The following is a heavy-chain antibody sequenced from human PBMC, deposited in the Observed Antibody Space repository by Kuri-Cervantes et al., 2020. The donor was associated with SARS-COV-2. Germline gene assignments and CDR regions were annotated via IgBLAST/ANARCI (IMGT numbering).Heavy chain of an antibody. J-gene: IGHJ6*02. V-gene: IGHV3-23*01. CDR2: ISESASVT. D-gene: IGHD3-3*01. CDR1: GFSFSTYA. Sequence: GGSLRLSCAASGFSFSTYAMSWVSQVPGKGLQWVASISESASVTHYVYFIRGRFTISRDNGRNTIDLHMSSLRVEDTAIYYCATVGRPKITIFGVDYYGMDVWGQGTTVTVSS. CDR3: ATVGRPKITIFGVDYYGMDV.